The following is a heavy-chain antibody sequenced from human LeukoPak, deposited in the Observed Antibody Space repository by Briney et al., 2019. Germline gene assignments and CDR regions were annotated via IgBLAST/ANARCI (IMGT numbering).Heavy chain of an antibody. Sequence: GGSLRLSCAVSGFTFSTFWMTWVRQPPGKGLEWVGNIKRDGSETYYVASVRGRFTISRDNAKNSLYLQMNSLRAEGTAVYFCARERETYNDYWGQGTLVTVSS. V-gene: IGHV3-7*01. J-gene: IGHJ4*02. D-gene: IGHD1-1*01. CDR3: ARERETYNDY. CDR2: IKRDGSET. CDR1: GFTFSTFW.